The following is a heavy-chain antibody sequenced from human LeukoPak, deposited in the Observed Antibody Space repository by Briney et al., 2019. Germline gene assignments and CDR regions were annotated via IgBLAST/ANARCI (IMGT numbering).Heavy chain of an antibody. CDR2: IYISGRT. D-gene: IGHD6-13*01. Sequence: SETLSLTCTVSGGSISSSTYNWGWVRQPPGKGLEWIGIIYISGRTFYSSSLKSRVTMSVDTSKNQFSLRLNSVTAADTAVYYCAREVWAQHAFDIWGQGTMVTVSS. CDR3: AREVWAQHAFDI. V-gene: IGHV4-39*07. J-gene: IGHJ3*02. CDR1: GGSISSSTYN.